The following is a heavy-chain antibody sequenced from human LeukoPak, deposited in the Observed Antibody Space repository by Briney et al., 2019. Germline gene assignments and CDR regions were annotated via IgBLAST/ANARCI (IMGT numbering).Heavy chain of an antibody. Sequence: PGGSLRLSCAASGFTFINYGMHWVRQAPGKGLEWVAVISYDGSHKYYADSVKGRFTISRDNSKNTLYLQMNSLRAEDTAVYYCVRMTYDIWGLGILVTVSS. D-gene: IGHD3-9*01. CDR3: VRMTYDI. V-gene: IGHV3-30*03. CDR1: GFTFINYG. CDR2: ISYDGSHK. J-gene: IGHJ4*02.